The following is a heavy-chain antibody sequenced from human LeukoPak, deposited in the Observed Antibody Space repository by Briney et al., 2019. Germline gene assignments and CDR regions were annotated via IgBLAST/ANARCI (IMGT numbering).Heavy chain of an antibody. CDR3: ARLNSLWFGELDFDY. CDR2: IRAYNGNT. V-gene: IGHV1-18*01. CDR1: GYTFTSYG. Sequence: ASVKVSCKASGYTFTSYGISWVRQAPGQGLEWMGWIRAYNGNTNYAQKLQGRVTMTTDTSTSTAYMELRSLRSDDTAVYYCARLNSLWFGELDFDYWGQGTLVTVSS. J-gene: IGHJ4*02. D-gene: IGHD3-10*01.